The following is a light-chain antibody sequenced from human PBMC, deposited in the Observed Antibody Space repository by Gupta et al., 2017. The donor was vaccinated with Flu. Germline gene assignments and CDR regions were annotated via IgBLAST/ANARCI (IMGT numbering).Light chain of an antibody. CDR3: QQRRNLPLT. CDR2: DAS. Sequence: DIVLTQSPATLSLSPGERATLSCRASQSVSSYLAWYQQNPGQAPRLLIYDASNRATGIPARFSGSGSATDFTLTISSLEPEDFAVYYYQQRRNLPLTFGGGTKVEIK. J-gene: IGKJ4*01. CDR1: QSVSSY. V-gene: IGKV3-11*01.